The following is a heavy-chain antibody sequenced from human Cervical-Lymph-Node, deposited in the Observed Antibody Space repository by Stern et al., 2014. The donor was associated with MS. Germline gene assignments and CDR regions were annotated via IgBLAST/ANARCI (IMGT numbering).Heavy chain of an antibody. V-gene: IGHV5-51*01. CDR2: IYPGDSDT. CDR3: ARHCAKREQCAFDY. Sequence: EVQLVESGAEVKKPGESLTISCKASGYIFTTYWIAWVRQLPGKGLEWMGIIYPGDSDTRYSPSFQGQVTILVDKSISTAFLQWTSLKASDSAMYYCARHCAKREQCAFDYWGQGTLVTVSS. CDR1: GYIFTTYW. D-gene: IGHD6-19*01. J-gene: IGHJ4*02.